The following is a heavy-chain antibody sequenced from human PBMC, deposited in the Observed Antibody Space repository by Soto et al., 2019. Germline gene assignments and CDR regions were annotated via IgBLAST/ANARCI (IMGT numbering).Heavy chain of an antibody. Sequence: PVGSLRLSCAASGFTFSSYAMSWVRQAPGKGLEWVSAISGSGGSTYYADSVKGRFTISRDNSKNTLYLQMNSLRAEDTAVYYCAKDPGASIFGVVPPDYWGQGTLVTVSS. J-gene: IGHJ4*02. D-gene: IGHD3-3*01. V-gene: IGHV3-23*01. CDR3: AKDPGASIFGVVPPDY. CDR1: GFTFSSYA. CDR2: ISGSGGST.